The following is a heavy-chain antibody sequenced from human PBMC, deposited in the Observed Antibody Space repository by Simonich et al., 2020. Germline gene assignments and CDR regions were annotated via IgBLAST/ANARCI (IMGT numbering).Heavy chain of an antibody. D-gene: IGHD3-3*01. CDR3: ARKRFLEWFFDY. CDR1: GFTFSSYS. Sequence: EVQLVESGGGLVKPGGSLRISCAASGFTFSSYSMNWVRQAPGKWVEWVSSISSSSRYKYYADSVKGRFTISRDNTKNSLYLQMNSLRAEDTAVYYCARKRFLEWFFDYWGQGTLVTVSS. J-gene: IGHJ4*02. CDR2: ISSSSRYK. V-gene: IGHV3-21*01.